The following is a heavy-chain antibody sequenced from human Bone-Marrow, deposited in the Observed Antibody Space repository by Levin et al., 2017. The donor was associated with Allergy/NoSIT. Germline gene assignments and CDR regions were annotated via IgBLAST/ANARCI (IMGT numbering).Heavy chain of an antibody. CDR1: GFTFSSYA. D-gene: IGHD3-10*01. J-gene: IGHJ1*01. Sequence: ETLSLTCAASGFTFSSYAMNWVRQAPGKGLEWVSAISGSGGSTYYADSVKGRFTISRDNSKNTLYLQMNSLRAEDTAVYYCARALSYYYGSGSPSEYFNHWGQGTLVTVSS. CDR3: ARALSYYYGSGSPSEYFNH. V-gene: IGHV3-23*01. CDR2: ISGSGGST.